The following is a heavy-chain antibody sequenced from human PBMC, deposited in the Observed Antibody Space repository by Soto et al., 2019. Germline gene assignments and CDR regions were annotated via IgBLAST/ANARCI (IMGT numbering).Heavy chain of an antibody. CDR1: GGSISSYY. J-gene: IGHJ6*02. V-gene: IGHV4-59*01. CDR2: IYYSGST. CDR3: ARSGSSWRGTNYYYYGMYV. Sequence: SETLSLTCTVSGGSISSYYWSWIRQPPGKGLEWIGYIYYSGSTNYNPSLKSRVTISVDTSKNQFSLKLSSVTAADTAVYYCARSGSSWRGTNYYYYGMYVWGQGTPVTVSS. D-gene: IGHD6-13*01.